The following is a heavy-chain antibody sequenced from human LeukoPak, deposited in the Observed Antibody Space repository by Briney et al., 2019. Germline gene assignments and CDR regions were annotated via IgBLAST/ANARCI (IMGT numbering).Heavy chain of an antibody. CDR3: AREAGYSYGLRSFDY. CDR2: INHSGST. J-gene: IGHJ4*02. D-gene: IGHD5-18*01. CDR1: GGSFSGYY. Sequence: PSETLSLTCAVYGGSFSGYYWSWIRQPPGKGLEWIGEINHSGSTNYNPSLKSRVTISVDTSKNQFSLKLSSVTAADTAVYYCAREAGYSYGLRSFDYWGQGTLVTVSS. V-gene: IGHV4-34*01.